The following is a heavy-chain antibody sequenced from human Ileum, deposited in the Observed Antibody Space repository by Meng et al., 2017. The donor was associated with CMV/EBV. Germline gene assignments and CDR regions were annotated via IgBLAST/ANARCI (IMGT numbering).Heavy chain of an antibody. CDR1: GFTFSTYG. D-gene: IGHD4-23*01. CDR3: ARFYGGGAFDF. V-gene: IGHV3-NL1*01. J-gene: IGHJ3*01. CDR2: SYVGGNA. Sequence: GESLKISCAASGFTFSTYGMHWVRQAPGKGLEWVSFSYVGGNANYADSVKGRFTISRDNSKNTLYLQMSNLRVDDTAVYYCARFYGGGAFDFWGQGTLVTVSS.